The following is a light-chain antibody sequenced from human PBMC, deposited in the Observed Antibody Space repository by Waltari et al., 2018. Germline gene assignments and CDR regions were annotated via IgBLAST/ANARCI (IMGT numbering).Light chain of an antibody. Sequence: IQLTQSPSSLSASVGDRVTITCRASQGISSHLAWYQQKPGKAHKLLTYGASTLQSGVPSRFGGSGSGTDVTLALSCLQPEDFATYYCQQLNAYPLTFGGVTKVKI. J-gene: IGKJ4*02. CDR2: GAS. CDR3: QQLNAYPLT. CDR1: QGISSH. V-gene: IGKV1-9*01.